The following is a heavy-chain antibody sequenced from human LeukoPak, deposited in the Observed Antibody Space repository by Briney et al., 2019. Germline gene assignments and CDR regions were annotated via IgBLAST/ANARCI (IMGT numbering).Heavy chain of an antibody. V-gene: IGHV3-7*01. CDR3: GRLRGIIDY. CDR1: ACTFSSYW. J-gene: IGHJ4*02. Sequence: PGWALLLSCAASACTFSSYWMSWLGQARGKGVGWVANVNKARSGNYYADSAKGRLTTTRDNTNNSLYLQMMSLRAEDEAVYYCGRLRGIIDYWGQGQRVTVSA. CDR2: VNKARSGN.